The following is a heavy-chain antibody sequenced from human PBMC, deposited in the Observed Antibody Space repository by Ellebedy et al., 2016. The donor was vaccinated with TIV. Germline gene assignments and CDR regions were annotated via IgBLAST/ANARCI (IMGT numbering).Heavy chain of an antibody. CDR3: ARRSDHSLQGDY. D-gene: IGHD1-14*01. J-gene: IGHJ4*02. CDR1: GFTVSSNY. Sequence: GESLKISCTASGFTVSSNYMCWVRQDPGKGPEWVSVFSSGGTTNYADSVKGRFTVSRDSSKNTLYLQMNSLGAEDTAVYYCARRSDHSLQGDYWGQGTLVTVSS. CDR2: FSSGGTT. V-gene: IGHV3-66*04.